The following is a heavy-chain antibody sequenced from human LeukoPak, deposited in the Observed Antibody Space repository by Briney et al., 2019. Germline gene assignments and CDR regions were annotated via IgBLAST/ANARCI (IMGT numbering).Heavy chain of an antibody. Sequence: SETLSLTCTVSGGSISSGGYYWSWIRQHPGKGLEWIGYIYYSGSTYYNPSLKSRVTISVDTSKNQFSLKLSSVTAADTAVYYCARGTAGLAPFDYWGQGTLVTVSS. V-gene: IGHV4-31*03. CDR1: GGSISSGGYY. J-gene: IGHJ4*02. CDR2: IYYSGST. CDR3: ARGTAGLAPFDY. D-gene: IGHD6-13*01.